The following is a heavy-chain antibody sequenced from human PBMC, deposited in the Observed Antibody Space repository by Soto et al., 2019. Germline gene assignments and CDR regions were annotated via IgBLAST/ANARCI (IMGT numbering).Heavy chain of an antibody. D-gene: IGHD3-3*01. CDR3: VRALRFLRHLPHFDX. CDR1: SYSISSGSY. V-gene: IGHV4-38-2*02. J-gene: IGHJ4*02. CDR2: IFHSDGT. Sequence: SEDLSLTCTVSSYSISSGSYWGWIRQPPGKWLEGIVNIFHSDGTNYNPSLKSRVTISVDTSKNQLSLNLSSATAAETAVYYCVRALRFLRHLPHFDXWGQGTLLTVSX.